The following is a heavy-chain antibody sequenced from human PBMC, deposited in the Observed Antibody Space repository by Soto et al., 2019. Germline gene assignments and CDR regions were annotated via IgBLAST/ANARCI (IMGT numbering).Heavy chain of an antibody. CDR2: IIPIFGTA. CDR3: ARDRRSYYDSSGYSLGYYGMDV. J-gene: IGHJ6*02. V-gene: IGHV1-69*01. Sequence: QVPLVQSGAEVKKPGSSVKVSCKASGGTFSSYAISWVRQAPGQGLEWMGGIIPIFGTANYAQKFQGRVTITADESTSTAYMELSSLRSEDTAVYYCARDRRSYYDSSGYSLGYYGMDVWGQGTTVTVSS. CDR1: GGTFSSYA. D-gene: IGHD3-22*01.